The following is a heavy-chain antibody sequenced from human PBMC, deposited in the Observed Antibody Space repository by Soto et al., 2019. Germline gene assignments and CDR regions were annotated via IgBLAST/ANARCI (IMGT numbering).Heavy chain of an antibody. CDR2: IFYNGNT. CDR3: VKNGDYCLEN. CDR1: GGSINNNKW. V-gene: IGHV4-4*02. J-gene: IGHJ1*01. Sequence: KASETLSLTCAVSGGSINNNKWWSWVRQPPGKGLEWIGEIFYNGNTNYNASLQRRIAISVDKSKNQFSLELTSVTAADTAVYYCVKNGDYCLENWGQGTLVTVSS. D-gene: IGHD4-17*01.